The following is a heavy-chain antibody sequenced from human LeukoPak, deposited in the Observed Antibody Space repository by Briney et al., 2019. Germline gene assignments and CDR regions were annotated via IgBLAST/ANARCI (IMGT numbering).Heavy chain of an antibody. J-gene: IGHJ5*02. V-gene: IGHV4-39*01. Sequence: SETLSLTCTVSGGSISSSSYYWGWIRQPPGKGLEWIGSIYYSGSTYYNPSLKSRVTISVDTSKNQFSLKLSSVTAADTAVYYCARQSSSSSNWFDPWGQGTLVTVSS. CDR1: GGSISSSSYY. CDR2: IYYSGST. D-gene: IGHD6-6*01. CDR3: ARQSSSSSNWFDP.